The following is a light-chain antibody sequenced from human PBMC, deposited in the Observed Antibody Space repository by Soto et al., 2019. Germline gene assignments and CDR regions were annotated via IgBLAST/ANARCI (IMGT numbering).Light chain of an antibody. J-gene: IGLJ3*02. V-gene: IGLV2-14*01. CDR2: EVT. CDR3: SAYTTSNTWV. Sequence: QSVLTQPASVSGSPGQSIPISCTGTSSDVGGYNYVSWYQQHPGKPPKLMIYEVTNRPSGVSNRFSGSRSGNTASLTISGLQAEDEAYYYCSAYTTSNTWVFGGGTKLTVL. CDR1: SSDVGGYNY.